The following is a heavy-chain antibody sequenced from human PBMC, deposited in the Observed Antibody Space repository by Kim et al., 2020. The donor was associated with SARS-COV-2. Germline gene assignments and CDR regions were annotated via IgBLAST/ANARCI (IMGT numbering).Heavy chain of an antibody. Sequence: QGRVTMTRDTSTSTVYMELSSLRSEDTAVYYCARDGGWWYCSSTSCPFDYWGQGTLVTVSS. D-gene: IGHD2-2*01. V-gene: IGHV1-46*01. CDR3: ARDGGWWYCSSTSCPFDY. J-gene: IGHJ4*02.